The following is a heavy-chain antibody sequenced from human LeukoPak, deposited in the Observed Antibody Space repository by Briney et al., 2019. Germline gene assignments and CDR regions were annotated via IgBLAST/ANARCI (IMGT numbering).Heavy chain of an antibody. Sequence: SETLSLTCTVSGGSISSYYWSWIRQPPGKGLEWIGYIYYSGSTNYNPSLKSRVTISVDTSKNQFSLKLSSVTAADTAVYYCARLGVNRRSFDYWGQGTLVTVSS. CDR3: ARLGVNRRSFDY. CDR2: IYYSGST. J-gene: IGHJ4*02. CDR1: GGSISSYY. D-gene: IGHD3-10*01. V-gene: IGHV4-59*08.